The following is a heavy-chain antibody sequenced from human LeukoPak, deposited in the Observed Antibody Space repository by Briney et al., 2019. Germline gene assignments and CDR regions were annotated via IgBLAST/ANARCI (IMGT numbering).Heavy chain of an antibody. CDR2: ISSGSTYM. CDR3: GRVGGRSKAAKGDAFDI. V-gene: IGHV3-21*01. CDR1: GFTFSSYS. J-gene: IGHJ3*02. Sequence: GGSLRLSCAASGFTFSSYSMNWVRQAPGKGLEWASSISSGSTYMYYADSVKGRFTISRDNAQNSMYLQMNSLRAEDTAVYYCGRVGGRSKAAKGDAFDIWGQGTMVVVSS. D-gene: IGHD6-6*01.